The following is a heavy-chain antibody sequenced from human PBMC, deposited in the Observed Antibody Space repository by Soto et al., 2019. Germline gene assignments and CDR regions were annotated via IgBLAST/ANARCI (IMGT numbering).Heavy chain of an antibody. CDR2: ISAYNGNT. CDR1: GYTFTSYG. CDR3: ARAGTVQLWLRPYFDY. J-gene: IGHJ4*02. Sequence: ASVKVSCKXSGYTFTSYGISWVRQAPGQGLEWMGWISAYNGNTNYAQKLQGRVTMTTDTSTSTAYMELRSLRSDDTAVYYCARAGTVQLWLRPYFDYWGQGTLVTVSS. V-gene: IGHV1-18*04. D-gene: IGHD5-18*01.